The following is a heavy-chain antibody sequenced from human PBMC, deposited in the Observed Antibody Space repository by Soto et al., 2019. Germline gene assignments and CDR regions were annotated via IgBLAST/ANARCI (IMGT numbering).Heavy chain of an antibody. V-gene: IGHV3-73*02. CDR2: IRSKVNSYAT. J-gene: IGHJ4*02. CDR3: TRDSSGWPD. CDR1: GFTFSGSA. Sequence: EVQLVESGGGLVQPGGSLKLSGAASGFTFSGSAMHWVRQTSGKGLEWVGRIRSKVNSYATAYAASVKGRFTISRDDSKYTAYLQVNSLKTEDTAVYYCTRDSSGWPDWGQGTLVTVSS. D-gene: IGHD6-19*01.